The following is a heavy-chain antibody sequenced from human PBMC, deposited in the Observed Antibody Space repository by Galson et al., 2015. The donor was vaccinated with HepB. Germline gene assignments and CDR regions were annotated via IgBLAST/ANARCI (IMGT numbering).Heavy chain of an antibody. Sequence: SLRLSCAASGFTFSSYSMNWVRQAPGKGLEWVSSISRSSSYIYYADSVKGRFTISRDNAKNSLYLQMNSLRAEDTAVYYCARDRGYYGSGSYYNGNWYFDDWGRGTLVTVSS. CDR3: ARDRGYYGSGSYYNGNWYFDD. CDR2: ISRSSSYI. D-gene: IGHD3-10*01. J-gene: IGHJ2*01. CDR1: GFTFSSYS. V-gene: IGHV3-21*01.